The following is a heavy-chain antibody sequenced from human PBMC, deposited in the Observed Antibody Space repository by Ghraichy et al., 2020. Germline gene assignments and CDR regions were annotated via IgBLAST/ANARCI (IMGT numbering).Heavy chain of an antibody. J-gene: IGHJ4*02. CDR3: TRLPLMTGDFDY. CDR2: IKEDGSEK. D-gene: IGHD3-9*01. V-gene: IGHV3-7*03. CDR1: GFTFSNYW. Sequence: GGSLRLSCAVSGFTFSNYWMTWVRQAPGKGLEWVANIKEDGSEKYYVDSVKGRFTISRDNAKNSLYLQMNSLRAEDTAVYYCTRLPLMTGDFDYWGQGALVTVPS.